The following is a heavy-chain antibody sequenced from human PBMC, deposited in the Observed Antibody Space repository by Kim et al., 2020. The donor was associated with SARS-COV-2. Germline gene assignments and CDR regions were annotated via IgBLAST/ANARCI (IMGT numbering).Heavy chain of an antibody. J-gene: IGHJ5*01. CDR1: GFTLSTFW. CDR2: INQDGSEK. Sequence: GGSLRLSCAAPGFTLSTFWMTWVRQAPGKGLEWVANINQDGSEKYYVDSVKGRFTISRDNANNLLFLQMSSLRAEDTAVYFCAREWDGDYPTNWFDSWGQGTLVTVSS. D-gene: IGHD1-26*01. V-gene: IGHV3-7*01. CDR3: AREWDGDYPTNWFDS.